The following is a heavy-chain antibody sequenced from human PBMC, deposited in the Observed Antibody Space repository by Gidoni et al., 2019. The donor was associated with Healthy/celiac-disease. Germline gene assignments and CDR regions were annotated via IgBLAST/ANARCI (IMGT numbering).Heavy chain of an antibody. J-gene: IGHJ6*02. Sequence: VRQAPGKGLEWVANIKQDGSEKYYVDSVKGRFTISRDNAKNSLYLQMNSLRAEDTAVYYCARDNGDYPYYYYGMDVWGQGTTVTVSS. D-gene: IGHD4-17*01. CDR2: IKQDGSEK. V-gene: IGHV3-7*03. CDR3: ARDNGDYPYYYYGMDV.